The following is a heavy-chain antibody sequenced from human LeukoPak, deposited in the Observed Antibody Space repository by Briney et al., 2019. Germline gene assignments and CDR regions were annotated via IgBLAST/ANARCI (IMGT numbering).Heavy chain of an antibody. D-gene: IGHD5-12*01. CDR2: IYYSGST. CDR1: VGSISSSSYY. CDR3: ATGGGKYSGDHDPRYY. V-gene: IGHV4-39*01. J-gene: IGHJ4*02. Sequence: SETLSLTCTVSVGSISSSSYYWGWIRQPPGKGLEWIGSIYYSGSTYYNPSLKSRVTISVDTSKNQFSLKLSSVTAADTAVYYCATGGGKYSGDHDPRYYWGQGTLVTVSS.